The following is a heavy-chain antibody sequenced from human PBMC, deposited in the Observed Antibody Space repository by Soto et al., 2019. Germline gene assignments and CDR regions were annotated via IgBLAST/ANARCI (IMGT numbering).Heavy chain of an antibody. J-gene: IGHJ4*02. CDR3: ETDGYADSPSVFDY. V-gene: IGHV3-33*01. CDR1: GFTFSSYG. Sequence: QVRLVESGGGVVQPGRSLRLSCAASGFTFSSYGMHWVRQAPGKGLEWVAVIWYDGSNKYYADSVKGRFTISRDNSKNTLFLQMNSLRAEDTAVYYCETDGYADSPSVFDYWGQGTLVTVSS. D-gene: IGHD4-17*01. CDR2: IWYDGSNK.